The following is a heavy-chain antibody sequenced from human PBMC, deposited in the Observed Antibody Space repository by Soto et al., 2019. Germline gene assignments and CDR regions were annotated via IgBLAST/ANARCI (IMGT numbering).Heavy chain of an antibody. V-gene: IGHV1-18*01. CDR1: GYMFISYG. CDR3: VRDLDGSGSYYTDY. CDR2: ISAYNGNT. D-gene: IGHD3-10*01. Sequence: ASVKVSCKASGYMFISYGINWVRQAPGQGLEWMGWISAYNGNTKYAQNLQGRVTMTTDTSTSTAYMEMRSLRSDDTAVYYCVRDLDGSGSYYTDYWCPGTLVTVSS. J-gene: IGHJ4*02.